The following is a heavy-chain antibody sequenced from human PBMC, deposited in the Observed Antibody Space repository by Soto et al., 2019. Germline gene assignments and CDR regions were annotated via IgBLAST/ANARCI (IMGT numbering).Heavy chain of an antibody. CDR3: ARGPPGYCSGGSCPLFDY. J-gene: IGHJ4*02. D-gene: IGHD2-15*01. V-gene: IGHV3-48*02. CDR1: GFTFSSYS. Sequence: EVQLVESGGGLVQPGGSLRLSCAASGFTFSSYSMNWVRQAPGKGLEWVSYISSSSSTIYYADSVKGRFTISRDNAKNSLYLQMNSLRDEDTAVYYCARGPPGYCSGGSCPLFDYWGQGTLVTVSS. CDR2: ISSSSSTI.